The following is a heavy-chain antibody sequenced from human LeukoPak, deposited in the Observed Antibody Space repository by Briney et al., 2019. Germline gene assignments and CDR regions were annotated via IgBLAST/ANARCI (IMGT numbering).Heavy chain of an antibody. Sequence: GGSLRLSCAASGFTFSSYAMSWVRQAPGKGLEWVSAISGSGGSTYYADSVKGRFTISRDNSKNTLYLQMNSLRAEDTAVYYCAKDPADYGDYISEIYFDYWGQGTLVTVSS. CDR3: AKDPADYGDYISEIYFDY. J-gene: IGHJ4*02. V-gene: IGHV3-23*01. CDR2: ISGSGGST. D-gene: IGHD4-17*01. CDR1: GFTFSSYA.